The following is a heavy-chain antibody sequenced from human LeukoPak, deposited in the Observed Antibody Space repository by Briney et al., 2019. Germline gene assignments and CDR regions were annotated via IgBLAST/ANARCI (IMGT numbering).Heavy chain of an antibody. CDR2: IYPGDSDT. CDR3: ARQAYGSGSYSPH. J-gene: IGHJ4*02. CDR1: GYSFTSFW. D-gene: IGHD3-10*01. V-gene: IGHV5-51*01. Sequence: GESLKISCKGSGYSFTSFWIGWVRQMPGKGLEWTGIIYPGDSDTRYSPSFQGQVTISADKSISTAYLQWSSLKASDTAMYYCARQAYGSGSYSPHWGQGTLVTVSS.